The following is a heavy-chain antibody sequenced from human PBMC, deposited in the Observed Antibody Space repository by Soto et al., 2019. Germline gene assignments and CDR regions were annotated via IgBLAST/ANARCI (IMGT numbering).Heavy chain of an antibody. J-gene: IGHJ3*02. CDR3: ARDLYSIAAAGAVAGTDAFDI. CDR1: GYTFTSYY. V-gene: IGHV1-46*03. D-gene: IGHD6-13*01. Sequence: ASVKVSCKASGYTFTSYYMHWVRQAPGQGLEWMGIINPSGGSTSYAQKFQGRVTMTRDTSTSTVYMELSSLRSEDTAVYYCARDLYSIAAAGAVAGTDAFDIWGQGTMVTVSS. CDR2: INPSGGST.